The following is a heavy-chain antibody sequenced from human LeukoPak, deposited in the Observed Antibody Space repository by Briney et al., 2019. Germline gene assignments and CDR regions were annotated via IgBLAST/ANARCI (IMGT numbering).Heavy chain of an antibody. Sequence: ASVTVSFTASGGTFSIYAISWVRQAPGQGLELMGWISFYNGDTHYAQILQGRVTMTTDTSTRTVYMELRGLRSDDTAVYYCARDPTNTSGRNAHFDYWGQGTLVTVSS. CDR2: ISFYNGDT. V-gene: IGHV1-18*01. CDR1: GGTFSIYA. CDR3: ARDPTNTSGRNAHFDY. D-gene: IGHD6-19*01. J-gene: IGHJ4*02.